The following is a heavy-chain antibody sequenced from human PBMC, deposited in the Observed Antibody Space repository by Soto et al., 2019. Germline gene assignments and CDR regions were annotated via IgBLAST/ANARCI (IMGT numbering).Heavy chain of an antibody. D-gene: IGHD3-22*01. CDR3: ARDLYYYDSSDFPHWFDP. J-gene: IGHJ5*02. V-gene: IGHV1-18*01. CDR2: ISAYNGNT. Sequence: GASVKVSCKASGYTFTDYGSSWVRQAPGQGLEWMGWISAYNGNTNYVQKLQGRVTMTTDTSTRTAYMELRSLRSDDTAVYYCARDLYYYDSSDFPHWFDPWGQGTLVTVS. CDR1: GYTFTDYG.